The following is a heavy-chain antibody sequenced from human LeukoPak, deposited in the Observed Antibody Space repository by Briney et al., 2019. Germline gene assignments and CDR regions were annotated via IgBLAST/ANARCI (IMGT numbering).Heavy chain of an antibody. D-gene: IGHD3-22*01. CDR3: ARDIVGIGYYDSSGHEDY. V-gene: IGHV1-2*06. CDR1: GYTFTGYY. Sequence: ASVKVSCKASGYTFTGYYIHWVGQAPGQGVEWMGRINPNSGGTNYAQKFQGRVTITRETTITTAYMELSMLRSDDTAVYYCARDIVGIGYYDSSGHEDYWGQGSLVTVSS. CDR2: INPNSGGT. J-gene: IGHJ4*02.